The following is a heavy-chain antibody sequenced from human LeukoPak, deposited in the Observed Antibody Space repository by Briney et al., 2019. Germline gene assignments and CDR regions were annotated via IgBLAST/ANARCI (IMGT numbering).Heavy chain of an antibody. CDR1: GFTFSSYA. Sequence: GGSLRLSCAASGFTFSSYAMHWVRQAPGKGLEWVAVISYDGSNKYYADSVKGRFTISRDNSKNTLYLQMNSLRAEDTAVYYCVSSFGPRSTWGQGTLVTVSS. V-gene: IGHV3-30-3*01. CDR2: ISYDGSNK. J-gene: IGHJ5*02. D-gene: IGHD3-10*01. CDR3: VSSFGPRST.